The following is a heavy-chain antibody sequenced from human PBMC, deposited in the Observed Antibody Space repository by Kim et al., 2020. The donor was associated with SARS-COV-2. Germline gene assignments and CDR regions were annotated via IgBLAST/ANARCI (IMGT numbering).Heavy chain of an antibody. V-gene: IGHV3-21*01. CDR1: GFTFSSYS. CDR3: ARDYKPILYSSGWTGDAFDI. CDR2: ISSSSSYI. Sequence: GGSLRLSCAASGFTFSSYSMDWVRQAPGKGLEWVSSISSSSSYIHYAESVKGRFTIYRDNAKNSLYLKMNSLRAEDTAVYYCARDYKPILYSSGWTGDAFDIGGQGTMVTVSS. J-gene: IGHJ3*02. D-gene: IGHD6-19*01.